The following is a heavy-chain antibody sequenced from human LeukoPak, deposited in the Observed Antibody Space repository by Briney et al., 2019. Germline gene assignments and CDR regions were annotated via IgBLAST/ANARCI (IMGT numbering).Heavy chain of an antibody. Sequence: GRSLRLSCTASGFTFGDYAMSWVRQAPGKGLEWVGFIRSKAYGGTTEYAASVKGRFTISRDDSKSIAYLQMNSLKTEDTAVYYGTRGGDIVVVDDAFDIWGQGTMVTVSS. CDR3: TRGGDIVVVDDAFDI. CDR2: IRSKAYGGTT. V-gene: IGHV3-49*04. J-gene: IGHJ3*02. D-gene: IGHD2-2*01. CDR1: GFTFGDYA.